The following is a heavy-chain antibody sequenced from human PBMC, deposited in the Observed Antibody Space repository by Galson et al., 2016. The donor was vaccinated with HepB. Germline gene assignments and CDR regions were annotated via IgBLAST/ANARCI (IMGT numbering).Heavy chain of an antibody. Sequence: SLRLSCAASGFAFNTYWMSWVRHAPGKGLEWAANIKQDASEKYYVDSVKGRFTISRDNAKNSLYLQMNSLTADDTAVYYCARDYRHCGADPMGAQGTLVTVSS. D-gene: IGHD2-21*02. CDR3: ARDYRHCGADPM. J-gene: IGHJ4*02. V-gene: IGHV3-7*01. CDR1: GFAFNTYW. CDR2: IKQDASEK.